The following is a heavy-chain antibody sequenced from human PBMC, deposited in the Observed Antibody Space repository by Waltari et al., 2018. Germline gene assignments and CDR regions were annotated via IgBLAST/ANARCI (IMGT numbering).Heavy chain of an antibody. CDR2: MSGSGGSR. CDR3: AKDSGFGGSFDY. V-gene: IGHV3-23*01. D-gene: IGHD3-16*01. J-gene: IGHJ4*02. Sequence: EVQLLESGGGLVQPGGSLRLSCAASGFTFSSYAMSWVRQAPGKGLGGLSAMSGSGGSRYYAGSGKGRFTISRDNSKNTLYLQMNSLRAEDTAVYYCAKDSGFGGSFDYWGQGTLVTVSS. CDR1: GFTFSSYA.